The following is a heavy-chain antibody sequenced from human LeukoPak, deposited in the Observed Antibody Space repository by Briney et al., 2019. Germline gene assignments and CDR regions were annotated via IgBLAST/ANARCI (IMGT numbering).Heavy chain of an antibody. CDR2: IYYSGST. D-gene: IGHD6-19*01. CDR3: ARDEVYRYSGGWLVY. J-gene: IGHJ4*02. CDR1: GGSVSSGSYY. V-gene: IGHV4-61*01. Sequence: PSETLSLTCTVSGGSVSSGSYYWSWIRQPPGKGLEWIGYIYYSGSTNYNPSLKSRVTISVDTSKNQFSLKLSSVTAADTAVYYCARDEVYRYSGGWLVYWGQGTLVTVSS.